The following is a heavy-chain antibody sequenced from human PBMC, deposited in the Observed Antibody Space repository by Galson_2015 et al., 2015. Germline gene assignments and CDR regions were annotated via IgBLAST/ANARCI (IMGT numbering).Heavy chain of an antibody. Sequence: SLRLSCAASGFAFSNYGVSWVRQAPGKGLDWISFIDATGTAQFYADSVKGRFAISRDNAQKSVYLQMNSLSAEDTAVYYCTRGYRACDYASCGHGTLVTGSS. CDR1: GFAFSNYG. V-gene: IGHV3-48*01. CDR2: IDATGTAQ. J-gene: IGHJ4*03. CDR3: TRGYRACDYAS. D-gene: IGHD3-16*01.